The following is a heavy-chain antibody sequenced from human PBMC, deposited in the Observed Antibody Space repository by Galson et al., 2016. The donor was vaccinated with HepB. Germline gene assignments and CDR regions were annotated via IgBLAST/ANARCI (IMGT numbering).Heavy chain of an antibody. J-gene: IGHJ6*02. CDR3: ARTLEYGSRNYYDYYAMDV. Sequence: QSGAEVKEPGESLRISCQGSGYRLTDYWITWVRQVPGKGLQWMGRIDPDASYTNYSPSFQGHVTISVDKSINTAYLQWSTLKASDTAIYYCARTLEYGSRNYYDYYAMDVWGPGTTVIVSS. CDR2: IDPDASYT. D-gene: IGHD4-17*01. CDR1: GYRLTDYW. V-gene: IGHV5-10-1*01.